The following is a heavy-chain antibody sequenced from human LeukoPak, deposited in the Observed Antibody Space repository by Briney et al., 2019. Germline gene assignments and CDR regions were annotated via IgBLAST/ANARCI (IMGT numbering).Heavy chain of an antibody. V-gene: IGHV1-46*01. CDR2: INPSGGST. CDR1: GYTFIRYA. Sequence: GASVKVSCKASGYTFIRYAMHWVRQVPGQGPEWMGIINPSGGSTSYAQKFQGRVTMTRDTSTSTVYMELSSLRSEDTAVYYCATQSLESSGQGYYYYMDVWGKGTTVTVSS. J-gene: IGHJ6*03. D-gene: IGHD3-22*01. CDR3: ATQSLESSGQGYYYYMDV.